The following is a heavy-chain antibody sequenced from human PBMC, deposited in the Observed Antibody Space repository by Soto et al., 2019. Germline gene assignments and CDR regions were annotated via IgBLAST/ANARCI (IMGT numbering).Heavy chain of an antibody. Sequence: QVQLVQSGSEVKKPGSSVKVSCNASGGTFISYAISWVRQAPGQGLEWMRGIITIFGTAKYAQKFQGRVTITADESTSTAYMELSRLRSDDTAVYYCASPQGWFDPWGQGTLVTVSS. CDR1: GGTFISYA. CDR2: IITIFGTA. V-gene: IGHV1-69*01. CDR3: ASPQGWFDP. J-gene: IGHJ5*02.